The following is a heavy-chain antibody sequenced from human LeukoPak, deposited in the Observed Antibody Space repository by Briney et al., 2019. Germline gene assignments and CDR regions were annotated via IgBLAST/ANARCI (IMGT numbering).Heavy chain of an antibody. D-gene: IGHD6-19*01. CDR1: GFTFSNYA. J-gene: IGHJ4*02. V-gene: IGHV3-23*01. CDR2: ISDSGGDL. CDR3: AKGVAAGLDN. Sequence: HPGGSLRLSCAASGFTFSNYAMSWVRQAPGKGLEWVSVISDSGGDLYYADSVKGRFTISRDNSKNMVYLQMNSLGVEDTAVYYCAKGVAAGLDNWGQGTLVTVSS.